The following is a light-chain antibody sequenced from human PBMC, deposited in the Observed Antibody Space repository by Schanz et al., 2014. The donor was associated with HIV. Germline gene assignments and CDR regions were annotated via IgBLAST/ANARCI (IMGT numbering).Light chain of an antibody. CDR2: AAS. CDR1: QTISSS. J-gene: IGKJ2*01. Sequence: DIQLTQSPALLSASVGDRVTITCRASQTISSSLAWYQQRPGKAPKVLIYAASSLQRGAPSRFSASGSGTEFTLTISSLQPDDFATYYCQQSNTFPYTFGQGTKLEIK. CDR3: QQSNTFPYT. V-gene: IGKV1-9*01.